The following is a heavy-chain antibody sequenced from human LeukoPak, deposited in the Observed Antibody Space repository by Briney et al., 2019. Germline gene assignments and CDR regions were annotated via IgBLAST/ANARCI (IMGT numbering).Heavy chain of an antibody. Sequence: GESLKISCKGSGYSFTSYWIGWVRQMSGKGLEWMGIIYPGDSDTKYSPSFQGQVTISADKSISTAYLQWGSLKASDTAMYYCARVVWEYSYGPNWFDPWGQGTLVTVSS. V-gene: IGHV5-51*01. D-gene: IGHD5-18*01. CDR3: ARVVWEYSYGPNWFDP. J-gene: IGHJ5*02. CDR2: IYPGDSDT. CDR1: GYSFTSYW.